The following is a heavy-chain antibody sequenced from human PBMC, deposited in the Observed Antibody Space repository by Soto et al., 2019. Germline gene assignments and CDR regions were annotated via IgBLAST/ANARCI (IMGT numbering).Heavy chain of an antibody. D-gene: IGHD3-3*01. CDR1: GFTFSSYA. V-gene: IGHV3-23*01. CDR2: ISGSGGST. CDR3: AEDGYDFWSGYYTDYYYYMDV. Sequence: GGSLRLSCAASGFTFSSYAMSWVRQAPGKGLEWVSAISGSGGSTYYADSVKGRFTISRDNSKNTLYLQMNSLRAEDTAVYYCAEDGYDFWSGYYTDYYYYMDVWGKGTTVTVSS. J-gene: IGHJ6*03.